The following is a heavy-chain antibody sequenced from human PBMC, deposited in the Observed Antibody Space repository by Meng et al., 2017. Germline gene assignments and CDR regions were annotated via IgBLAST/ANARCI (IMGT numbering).Heavy chain of an antibody. D-gene: IGHD2-2*01. CDR3: ARGRDIVVVPAGVRKYNWFDP. Sequence: GGSLRLSCAASGFTFSSYSMNWVRQAPGKGLEWVSSISSSSSYIYYADSVKGRFTISRDNAKNSLYLQMNSLRAEDTAVYYCARGRDIVVVPAGVRKYNWFDPWGQGTLVTVSS. V-gene: IGHV3-21*01. CDR1: GFTFSSYS. J-gene: IGHJ5*02. CDR2: ISSSSSYI.